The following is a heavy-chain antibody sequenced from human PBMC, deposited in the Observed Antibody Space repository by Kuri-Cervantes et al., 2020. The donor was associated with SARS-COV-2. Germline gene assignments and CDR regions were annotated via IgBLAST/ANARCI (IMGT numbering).Heavy chain of an antibody. CDR2: VYYNGIT. CDR1: GGSISSGSFY. J-gene: IGHJ5*02. Sequence: SETLSLTCTVSGGSISSGSFYWGWIRQPPGKGLEWIGNVYYNGITYYNPSLESRVSVSVDTSKNQFSLKLNSVTAADTAVYYCATGYSSRGGFDPWGQGTLVTVSS. D-gene: IGHD6-13*01. CDR3: ATGYSSRGGFDP. V-gene: IGHV4-39*01.